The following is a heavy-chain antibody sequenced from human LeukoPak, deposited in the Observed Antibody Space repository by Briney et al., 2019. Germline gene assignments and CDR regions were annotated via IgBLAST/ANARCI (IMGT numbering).Heavy chain of an antibody. J-gene: IGHJ4*02. CDR3: VRDAS. Sequence: PGGSLRLSCAASGFTFSSIAMTWVRQAPGKGLEWVSTIRSNGETTYNADSVKGRFTISRDISKNTLYLQMNSLRAEDTAVYYCVRDASWGQGTLVTVSS. CDR2: IRSNGETT. CDR1: GFTFSSIA. V-gene: IGHV3-23*01.